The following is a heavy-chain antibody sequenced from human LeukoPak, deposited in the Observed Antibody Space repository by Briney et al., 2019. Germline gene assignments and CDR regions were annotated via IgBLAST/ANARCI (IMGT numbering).Heavy chain of an antibody. CDR2: ISYDGSNK. V-gene: IGHV3-30-3*01. Sequence: GGPLRLSCAASGFTFSSYAMHWVRQAPGKGLEWVAVISYDGSNKYYADSVKGRFTISRDNSKNTLYLQMNSLRAEDTAVYYCARDRVSYYDFWRLYNWFDPWGQGTLVTVSS. D-gene: IGHD3-3*01. J-gene: IGHJ5*02. CDR1: GFTFSSYA. CDR3: ARDRVSYYDFWRLYNWFDP.